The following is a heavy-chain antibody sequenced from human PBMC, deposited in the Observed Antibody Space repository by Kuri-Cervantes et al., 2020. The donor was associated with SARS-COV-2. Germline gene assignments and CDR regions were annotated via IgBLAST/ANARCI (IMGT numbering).Heavy chain of an antibody. CDR1: GYTFTSYA. CDR3: ARELYDSSGYYLLYY. V-gene: IGHV1-3*01. CDR2: INAGNGNT. Sequence: ASVKVSCKASGYTFTSYAMHWVRQAPGQRLEWMGWINAGNGNTKYSQKFQGRVTITRDTSASTAYMELSSLRSEDTAVYYCARELYDSSGYYLLYYWGQGTLVTVSS. D-gene: IGHD3-22*01. J-gene: IGHJ4*02.